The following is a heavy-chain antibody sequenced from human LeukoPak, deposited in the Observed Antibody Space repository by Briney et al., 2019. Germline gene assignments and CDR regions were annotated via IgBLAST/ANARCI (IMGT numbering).Heavy chain of an antibody. J-gene: IGHJ4*02. D-gene: IGHD6-19*01. Sequence: PSETLSLTCTVSGGSLSSFYWSWLRQPPGKGLEWIGHIFYSGSSNYNPSLQSRVTISVDTFKNQFFLKVTSVTAADTAVYYCATHSSGWYFFDYWGQGTLVTVSS. CDR2: IFYSGSS. CDR3: ATHSSGWYFFDY. V-gene: IGHV4-59*01. CDR1: GGSLSSFY.